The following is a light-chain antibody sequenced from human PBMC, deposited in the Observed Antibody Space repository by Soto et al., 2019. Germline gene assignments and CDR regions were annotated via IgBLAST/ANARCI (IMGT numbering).Light chain of an antibody. V-gene: IGKV3-15*01. J-gene: IGKJ5*01. CDR2: LAS. CDR1: ERVSKN. Sequence: EMVXAKIKVILSVPPGGGASLSCRPSERVSKNLAWYKQQYGKATXLXXXLASTRAPGVPARLSSSGSGKALTLPISSGQYEDFGAYYCQQYNKVLPNTFGQGTILEI. CDR3: QQYNKVLPNT.